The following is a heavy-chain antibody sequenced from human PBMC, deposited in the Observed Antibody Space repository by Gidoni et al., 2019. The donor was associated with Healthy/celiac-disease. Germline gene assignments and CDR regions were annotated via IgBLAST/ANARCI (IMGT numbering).Heavy chain of an antibody. CDR1: GFTLGDYS. Sequence: EVQLVESEGGLVKPGRSLRLSCTASGFTLGDYSMSWFRQAPGKGLEWVGFIRSKVYGGTTEYAASVRGRFTISRDDSKSIAYLHMNSLKTEDTAVLYCARVRGGSYVDYWGQGTLVTVSS. CDR2: IRSKVYGGTT. CDR3: ARVRGGSYVDY. J-gene: IGHJ4*02. V-gene: IGHV3-49*05. D-gene: IGHD3-16*01.